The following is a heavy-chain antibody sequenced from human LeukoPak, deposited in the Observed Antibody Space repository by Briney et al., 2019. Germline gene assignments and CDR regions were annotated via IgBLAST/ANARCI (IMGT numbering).Heavy chain of an antibody. CDR1: GFTFRSYG. CDR3: AKGKQWLIRNSHGYFQH. CDR2: ISYDGSNT. V-gene: IGHV3-30*18. D-gene: IGHD6-19*01. J-gene: IGHJ1*01. Sequence: GGSLRLSCAASGFTFRSYGMHWVRQAPGKGLEWVAVISYDGSNTYYADSVKGRFTISRDNSKNTLYLQMNSLKPEDTAVHYCAKGKQWLIRNSHGYFQHWGQGTVVTVSS.